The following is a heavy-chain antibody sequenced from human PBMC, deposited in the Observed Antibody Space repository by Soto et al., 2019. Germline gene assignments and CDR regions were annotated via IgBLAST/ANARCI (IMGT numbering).Heavy chain of an antibody. J-gene: IGHJ3*02. CDR2: IYYSGST. CDR1: GGSISSGDYY. V-gene: IGHV4-30-4*01. CDR3: ARDIVVVPAAILPAFDI. D-gene: IGHD2-2*01. Sequence: TLSLTCTVSGGSISSGDYYWSWIRQPPGKGLEWIGYIYYSGSTYYNPSLKSRVTISVDTSKNQFSLKLSSVTAADTAVYYCARDIVVVPAAILPAFDIWGQGTMVTVSS.